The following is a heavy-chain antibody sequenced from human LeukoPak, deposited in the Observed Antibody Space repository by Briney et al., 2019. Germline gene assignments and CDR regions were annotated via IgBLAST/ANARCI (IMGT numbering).Heavy chain of an antibody. V-gene: IGHV1-2*02. J-gene: IGHJ4*02. CDR3: AREEFVGYCSSTSCYRVLDY. Sequence: GASVKVSCKASGYTFTGYYMHWVRQAPGQGLEWMGWINPNSGGTNYAQKFQGRVTMTRDTSISTAYIELSRLRSDDTAVYYCAREEFVGYCSSTSCYRVLDYWGQGTLVTVSS. CDR1: GYTFTGYY. D-gene: IGHD2-2*01. CDR2: INPNSGGT.